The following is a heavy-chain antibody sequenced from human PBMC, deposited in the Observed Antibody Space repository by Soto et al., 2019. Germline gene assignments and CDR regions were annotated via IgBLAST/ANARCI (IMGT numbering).Heavy chain of an antibody. CDR1: GFTFSAYD. CDR2: ISGNGVNT. D-gene: IGHD3-16*01. V-gene: IGHV3-64D*06. Sequence: VGSLRLSCSASGFTFSAYDMHWVRQAPGKGLQYVAGISGNGVNTNYADSVKGRFTISRDNSKDTLSLQMSSLLTEDTAVYYCVNLGRTTSRYYFYLMDVWGPGTTVTVSS. J-gene: IGHJ6*02. CDR3: VNLGRTTSRYYFYLMDV.